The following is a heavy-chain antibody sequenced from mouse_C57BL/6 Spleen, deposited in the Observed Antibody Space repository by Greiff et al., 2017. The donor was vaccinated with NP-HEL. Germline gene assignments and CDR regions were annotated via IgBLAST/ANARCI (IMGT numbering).Heavy chain of an antibody. D-gene: IGHD2-5*01. Sequence: EVQLVESGPGLVKPSQSLSLTCSVTGYSITSGYYWNWIRQFPGNNLEWMGYISYDGSNNYNPSLNNRISITRDTSKNQFFLKLNSVTTEDTATYYCARGSNYDYFDYWGQGTTLTVSS. J-gene: IGHJ2*01. CDR1: GYSITSGYY. V-gene: IGHV3-6*01. CDR3: ARGSNYDYFDY. CDR2: ISYDGSN.